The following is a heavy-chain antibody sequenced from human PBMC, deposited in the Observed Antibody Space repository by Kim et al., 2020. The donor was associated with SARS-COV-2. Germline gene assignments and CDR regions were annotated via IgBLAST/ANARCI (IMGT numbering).Heavy chain of an antibody. CDR1: GGSISSYY. J-gene: IGHJ3*02. CDR3: AREGYYDSSSYYWNNAFDI. D-gene: IGHD3-22*01. Sequence: SETLSLTCTVSGGSISSYYWSWIRQPPGKGLEWIGYISYSGSTKYNPSLKSRVTISEETSKNQFSLKLSSVTAADTAVYYCAREGYYDSSSYYWNNAFDIWGQGTMVTVSS. V-gene: IGHV4-59*01. CDR2: ISYSGST.